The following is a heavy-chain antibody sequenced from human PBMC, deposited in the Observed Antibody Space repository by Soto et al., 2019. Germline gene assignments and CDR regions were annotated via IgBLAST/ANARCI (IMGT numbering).Heavy chain of an antibody. Sequence: LRRSCAASGFTFSSYAVRWVRQAPCKGLEGVAVMSYDGSNKYYADSVKGRFTISSDNSKNTLYLQMNSLGTEDTAVYYCARGYCSRPSCSHFDCWGQGTLVTVSS. J-gene: IGHJ4*02. CDR2: MSYDGSNK. D-gene: IGHD2-2*01. CDR3: ARGYCSRPSCSHFDC. V-gene: IGHV3-30-3*01. CDR1: GFTFSSYA.